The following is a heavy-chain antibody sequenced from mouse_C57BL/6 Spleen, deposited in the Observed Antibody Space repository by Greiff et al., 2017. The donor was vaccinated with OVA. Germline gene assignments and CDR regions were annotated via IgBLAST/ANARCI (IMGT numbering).Heavy chain of an antibody. J-gene: IGHJ3*01. V-gene: IGHV5-6*01. CDR1: GFTFSSYG. D-gene: IGHD2-4*01. Sequence: EVMLVESGGDLVKPGGSLKLSCAASGFTFSSYGMSWVRLTPDKRLEWVATISSGGSYTYYPDSVKGRFTISRDNAKNTLYLQMSSLKSEDTAMYYCARQGRLRRRGFAYWGQGTLVTVSA. CDR3: ARQGRLRRRGFAY. CDR2: ISSGGSYT.